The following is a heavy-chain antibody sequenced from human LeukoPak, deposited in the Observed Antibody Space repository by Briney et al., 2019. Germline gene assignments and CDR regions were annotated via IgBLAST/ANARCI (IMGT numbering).Heavy chain of an antibody. CDR1: GFSLSTSGMC. V-gene: IGHV2-70*01. CDR2: IDWDDDK. J-gene: IGHJ6*01. D-gene: IGHD2-2*01. Sequence: SGPALVKPTQTLTLTCTFSGFSLSTSGMCVSWIRQPPGKALEWLALIDWDDDKYYSTSLKTRLTISKDTSKNQVVLTMTNMDPVDTATYYCARTPADIVVVPAAMRHYYYGMDVWGKGPRSPSPQ. CDR3: ARTPADIVVVPAAMRHYYYGMDV.